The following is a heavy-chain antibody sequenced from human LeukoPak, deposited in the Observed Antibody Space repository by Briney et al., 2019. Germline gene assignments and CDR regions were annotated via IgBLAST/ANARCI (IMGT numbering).Heavy chain of an antibody. CDR3: AKDLGGSTDY. CDR1: GFTFNNYA. D-gene: IGHD5-12*01. J-gene: IGHJ4*02. V-gene: IGHV3-23*01. CDR2: IRGST. Sequence: GSLRLSCAASGFTFNNYAMSWARQAPGKGLEWVSLIRGSTYYADSVKGRFTISRDNSQNTLYLQMNSLRAEDTALYYCAKDLGGSTDYWGQGTLVTVSS.